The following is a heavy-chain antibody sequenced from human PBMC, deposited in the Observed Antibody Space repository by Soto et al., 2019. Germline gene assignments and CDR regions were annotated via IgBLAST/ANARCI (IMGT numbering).Heavy chain of an antibody. V-gene: IGHV3-23*01. Sequence: GGSLRLSCAASGFTFSSYAMSWVRQAPGKGLEWVSAISGSGGSTYYADSVKGRFTISRDNSKNTLYLQMNSLRAEDTAVYYCAKGGSRGYSYGHDAFDIWGQGTIVTVSS. D-gene: IGHD5-18*01. CDR2: ISGSGGST. CDR3: AKGGSRGYSYGHDAFDI. CDR1: GFTFSSYA. J-gene: IGHJ3*02.